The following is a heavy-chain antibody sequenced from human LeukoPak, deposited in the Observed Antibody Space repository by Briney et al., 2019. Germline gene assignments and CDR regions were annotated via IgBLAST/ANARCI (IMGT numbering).Heavy chain of an antibody. V-gene: IGHV3-23*01. CDR1: GFTFARHA. CDR3: AREGGSCTSNSCSDYFDY. D-gene: IGHD6-13*01. CDR2: ISGGGGST. J-gene: IGHJ4*02. Sequence: GGSLRLSCAGSGFTFARHALTWVRQAPGMGLEWVSTISGGGGSTHYADSVKGRFTISRDNSKDTVFLRMNNLRAEDTAIYYCAREGGSCTSNSCSDYFDYWGQGTLVTVSP.